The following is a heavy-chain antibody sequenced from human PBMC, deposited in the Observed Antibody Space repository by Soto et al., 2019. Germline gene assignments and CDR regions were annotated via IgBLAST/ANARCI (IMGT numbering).Heavy chain of an antibody. CDR2: IWYDGSNE. J-gene: IGHJ6*03. Sequence: QVQLVESGGGVVQPGRSLRLSCAASEFTFSRHGMHWVRQAPGKGLQWGGDIWYDGSNEVYADSVKGRVIISRDNSKNIVYMQMNSLRAEDTAVYYCARERTFGDNKHNYMDVWGTGVTVTVSS. D-gene: IGHD3-10*01. CDR3: ARERTFGDNKHNYMDV. CDR1: EFTFSRHG. V-gene: IGHV3-33*01.